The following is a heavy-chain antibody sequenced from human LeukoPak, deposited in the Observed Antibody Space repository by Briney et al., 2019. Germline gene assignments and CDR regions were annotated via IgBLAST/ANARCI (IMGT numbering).Heavy chain of an antibody. CDR1: GYTFSDYS. V-gene: IGHV1-2*02. CDR3: ARGLDSSYFDY. J-gene: IGHJ4*02. D-gene: IGHD3-22*01. Sequence: ASAKVSCKTSGYTFSDYSIHWVRQAPGQGLEWMGWINPKSGGTNYARKFQGRVTLTRDTSISTAYMELSSLRSEDTAVYFCARGLDSSYFDYWGQGTLVTVSS. CDR2: INPKSGGT.